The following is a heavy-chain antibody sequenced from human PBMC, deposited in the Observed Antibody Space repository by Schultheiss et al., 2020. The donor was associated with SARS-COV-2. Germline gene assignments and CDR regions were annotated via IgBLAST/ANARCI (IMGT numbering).Heavy chain of an antibody. Sequence: SETLSLTCTVSGGSVSSGDYCWSWIRQPPGKGLEWIGYIYYSGSTDYNPSLKSRVTISVDTSKNQFSLKLSSVTAADTAVYYCARDVRRRRNRITGTTGEVYYYGMDVWGQGTTVTVSS. CDR1: GGSVSSGDYC. CDR3: ARDVRRRRNRITGTTGEVYYYGMDV. V-gene: IGHV4-61*08. D-gene: IGHD1-7*01. CDR2: IYYSGST. J-gene: IGHJ6*02.